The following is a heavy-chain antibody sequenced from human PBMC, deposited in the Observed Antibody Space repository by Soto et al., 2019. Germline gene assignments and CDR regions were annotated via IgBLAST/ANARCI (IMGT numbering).Heavy chain of an antibody. Sequence: QVQLVQSGAEVKKPGASVKVSCKASGYTFTSYDINWVRQATGQGLEWMGWMNPNSGNTGYAQKFQGRVTMTRNTSISTAYMELSSLRSEDTAVYYCARYYDSSGYYGRRYYFDYWGQGTLVIVSS. CDR2: MNPNSGNT. V-gene: IGHV1-8*01. J-gene: IGHJ4*02. CDR3: ARYYDSSGYYGRRYYFDY. CDR1: GYTFTSYD. D-gene: IGHD3-22*01.